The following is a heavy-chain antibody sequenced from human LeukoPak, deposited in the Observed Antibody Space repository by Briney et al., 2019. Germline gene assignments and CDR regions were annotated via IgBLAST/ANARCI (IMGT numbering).Heavy chain of an antibody. J-gene: IGHJ5*02. D-gene: IGHD1-26*01. V-gene: IGHV1-69*05. CDR3: ARDKSGSYRSNWFDP. CDR1: GGTFSNFA. Sequence: GASVKVSCKASGGTFSNFAISWVRQAPGQGLEWMGGIIPIFGTTNYAQKFQGRVTMTRDMSTSTVYMELSSLRSEDTAVYYCARDKSGSYRSNWFDPWGQGTLVTVSS. CDR2: IIPIFGTT.